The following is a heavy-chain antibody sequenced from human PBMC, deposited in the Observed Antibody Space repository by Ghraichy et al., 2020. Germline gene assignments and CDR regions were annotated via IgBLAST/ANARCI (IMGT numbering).Heavy chain of an antibody. V-gene: IGHV3-66*01. CDR2: IYSGGST. J-gene: IGHJ4*02. D-gene: IGHD1-14*01. CDR1: GFTVSSNY. Sequence: GGSLRLSCAASGFTVSSNYMSWVRQAPGKGLEWVSVIYSGGSTYYADSVKGRFTISRDNSKNTLYLQMNSLRAEDTAVYYCARAPLWLHFDYWGQGTLVTVSS. CDR3: ARAPLWLHFDY.